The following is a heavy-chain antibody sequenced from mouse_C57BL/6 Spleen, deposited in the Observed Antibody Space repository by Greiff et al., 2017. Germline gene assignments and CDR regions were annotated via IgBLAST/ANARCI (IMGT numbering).Heavy chain of an antibody. CDR3: ARPQATCPYAMDY. V-gene: IGHV1-55*01. D-gene: IGHD3-2*02. CDR2: IYPGSGST. CDR1: GYTFTSYW. Sequence: QVQLQQPGAELVKPGASVKMSCKASGYTFTSYWITWVKQRPGQGLEWIGDIYPGSGSTNYNEKFKSKATLTVDTSSSTAYMQLSSLTSEDSAVYYCARPQATCPYAMDYWGQGTSVTVSS. J-gene: IGHJ4*01.